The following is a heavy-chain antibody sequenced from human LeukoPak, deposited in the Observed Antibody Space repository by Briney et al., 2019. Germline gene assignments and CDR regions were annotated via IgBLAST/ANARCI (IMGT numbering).Heavy chain of an antibody. CDR3: ARYRQDIVVVPAAIGAFDI. CDR2: IYTSGST. J-gene: IGHJ3*02. CDR1: GGSISSYY. Sequence: PSETLSLTCTVSGGSISSYYWSWIRQPAGKGLEWIGRIYTSGSTNYNPSLKSRVTISVDTSKNQFSLKLSSVTAADTAVYYCARYRQDIVVVPAAIGAFDIWGQGTMVTVSS. D-gene: IGHD2-2*02. V-gene: IGHV4-4*07.